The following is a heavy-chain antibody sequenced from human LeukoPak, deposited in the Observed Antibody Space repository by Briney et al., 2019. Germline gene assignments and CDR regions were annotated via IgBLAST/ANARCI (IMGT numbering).Heavy chain of an antibody. CDR3: AKAGGSGSCPFDY. CDR1: GFTFSSYG. Sequence: GRSLRLSCAASGFTFSSYGMHWVRQAPVKGLEWVAVISYDGSNKYYADSVKGRFTISRDNSKNTLYLQMNSLRAEDTAVYYCAKAGGSGSCPFDYWGQGTLVTVSS. D-gene: IGHD1-26*01. CDR2: ISYDGSNK. V-gene: IGHV3-30*18. J-gene: IGHJ4*02.